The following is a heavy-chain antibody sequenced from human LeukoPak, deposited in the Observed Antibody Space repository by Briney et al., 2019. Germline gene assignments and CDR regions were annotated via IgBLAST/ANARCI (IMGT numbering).Heavy chain of an antibody. V-gene: IGHV3-7*05. J-gene: IGHJ4*02. CDR2: IKEDGSEK. CDR1: GFTFSSYW. CDR3: ARGQFSAIY. D-gene: IGHD1-26*01. Sequence: GGSLRLSCVASGFTFSSYWMGWVRQAPGKGLEWVANIKEDGSEKNYVDSMKGRFTISRDNAKNTLYLQMNSLRAEDTAVYYCARGQFSAIYWGQGTLVTVSS.